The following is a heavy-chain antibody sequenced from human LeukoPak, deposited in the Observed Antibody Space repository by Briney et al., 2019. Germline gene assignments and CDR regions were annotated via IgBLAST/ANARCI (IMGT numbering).Heavy chain of an antibody. CDR3: AQRYSRYCSSTSCYGSEYFQH. D-gene: IGHD2-2*01. J-gene: IGHJ1*01. CDR2: ISGSGGST. Sequence: GGSLRLSCAASGFTFSSYAMSWVRQAPGKGLEWVSAISGSGGSTYYADSVKGRFTISRDNSKNTLYLQMNSLRAEDTAVYYCAQRYSRYCSSTSCYGSEYFQHWGQGTLVTVSS. V-gene: IGHV3-23*01. CDR1: GFTFSSYA.